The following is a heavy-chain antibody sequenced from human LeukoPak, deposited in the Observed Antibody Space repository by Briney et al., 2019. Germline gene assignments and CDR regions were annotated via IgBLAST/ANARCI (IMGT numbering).Heavy chain of an antibody. CDR2: IWYDGSNK. J-gene: IGHJ3*02. CDR3: ARDQGPYSSSRPDAFDI. Sequence: GGSLRLSCAASGFTFSSYGMHWVRQAPGKGLEWVAVIWYDGSNKYYADSVKGRFTISRDNSKNTLYLQMNSLRDEDTAVYYCARDQGPYSSSRPDAFDIWGQGTMVTVSS. CDR1: GFTFSSYG. V-gene: IGHV3-33*01. D-gene: IGHD6-13*01.